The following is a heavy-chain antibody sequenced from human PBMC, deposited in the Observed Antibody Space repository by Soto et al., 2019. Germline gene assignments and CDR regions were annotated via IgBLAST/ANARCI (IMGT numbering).Heavy chain of an antibody. CDR2: IKSKTGGGTT. Sequence: GGSLKLACAASGFTFSNAWMSWVRQAPGKGLEWVGRIKSKTGGGTTDYAAPVKGRFTISRDDSKNTLYPQMNSLKTEDTAVYYCSTDRSRYFDFYGMDVWGQGTTVTV. CDR1: GFTFSNAW. D-gene: IGHD3-9*01. CDR3: STDRSRYFDFYGMDV. J-gene: IGHJ6*02. V-gene: IGHV3-15*01.